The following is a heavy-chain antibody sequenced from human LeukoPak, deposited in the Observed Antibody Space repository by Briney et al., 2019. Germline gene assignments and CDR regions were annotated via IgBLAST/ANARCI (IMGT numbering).Heavy chain of an antibody. V-gene: IGHV3-7*01. D-gene: IGHD3-3*01. J-gene: IGHJ4*02. Sequence: GGSLRLSCAASGFTFSSDWMSWVRQAPGKGLEWVANIKQDGSEKYYVDSVKGRFTISRDNAKNSLYLQMNSLRAEDTAVYYCAREQGYDFWSGPLDWGQGTLVTVSS. CDR3: AREQGYDFWSGPLD. CDR2: IKQDGSEK. CDR1: GFTFSSDW.